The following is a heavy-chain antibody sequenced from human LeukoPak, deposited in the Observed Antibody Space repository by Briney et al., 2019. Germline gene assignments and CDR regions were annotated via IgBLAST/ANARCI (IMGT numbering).Heavy chain of an antibody. V-gene: IGHV4-39*07. Sequence: SETLSLTCTVSGGSVSSHRYYWGWLRQPPGKGLEWIGEVYHSGSTNYNPSLKSRVTISVDTSKNQFSLKLSSVTAADTAVYYCARGTYYYGSGSYHFDYWGQGTLVTVSS. D-gene: IGHD3-10*01. CDR3: ARGTYYYGSGSYHFDY. CDR2: VYHSGST. J-gene: IGHJ4*02. CDR1: GGSVSSHRYY.